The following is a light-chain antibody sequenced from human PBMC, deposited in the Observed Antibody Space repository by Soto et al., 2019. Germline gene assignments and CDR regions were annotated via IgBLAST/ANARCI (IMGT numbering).Light chain of an antibody. J-gene: IGKJ4*01. Sequence: EIVLTQSPGTLSLSPGDRATLSCRASQSVSSSSLAWYQQKPGQAPRLLIYAASNRATDIPDRFTASGSGADFTLIISKLEPEDFALYSCQHRNNWPAFGGGTKVDIK. CDR3: QHRNNWPA. CDR1: QSVSSSS. CDR2: AAS. V-gene: IGKV3D-20*02.